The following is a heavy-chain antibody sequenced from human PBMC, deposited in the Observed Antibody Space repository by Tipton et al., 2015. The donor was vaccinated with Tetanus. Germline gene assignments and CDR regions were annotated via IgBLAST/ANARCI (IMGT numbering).Heavy chain of an antibody. CDR3: AKDGSQWLVMYYFDY. D-gene: IGHD6-19*01. CDR2: ISWNSGSI. J-gene: IGHJ4*02. Sequence: SLRLSCAASGFTFDDYAMHWVRQAPGKGLEWVSGISWNSGSIGYADSVKGRFTISRDNAKNSLYLQMNSLRAEDTALYYCAKDGSQWLVMYYFDYWGQGTLVTVSS. V-gene: IGHV3-9*01. CDR1: GFTFDDYA.